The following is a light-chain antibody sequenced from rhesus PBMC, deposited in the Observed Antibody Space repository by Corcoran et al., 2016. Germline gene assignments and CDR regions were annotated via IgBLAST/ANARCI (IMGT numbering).Light chain of an antibody. CDR2: GAP. CDR3: QHYNNWPCS. CDR1: QSVSSK. Sequence: EIVLTQSPATLSLSPGERATLSCRASQSVSSKLAWYQQKPEQTPRLLTYGAPSRASGIPDRFSASGSWTDFTLTITSLGPEDFAVYNCQHYNNWPCSFGQGTKVEI. V-gene: IGKV3-42*03. J-gene: IGKJ2*01.